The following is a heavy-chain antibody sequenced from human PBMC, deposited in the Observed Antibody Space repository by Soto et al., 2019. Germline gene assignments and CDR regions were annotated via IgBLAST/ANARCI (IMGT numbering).Heavy chain of an antibody. D-gene: IGHD5-18*01. Sequence: PSETLSLTCTVSGGSISCGGYYWSWIRQHPGKGLEWIGYIYYSGSTHYNPSLQSRVTISTDTSKNQVSLKVRSVTAADTAVYYCARDHPHSYGVYYFDYWGQGTPVTVSS. V-gene: IGHV4-61*08. CDR2: IYYSGST. CDR3: ARDHPHSYGVYYFDY. J-gene: IGHJ4*02. CDR1: GGSISCGGYY.